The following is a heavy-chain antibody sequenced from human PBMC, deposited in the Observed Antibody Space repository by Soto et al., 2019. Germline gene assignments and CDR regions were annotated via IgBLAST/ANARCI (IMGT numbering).Heavy chain of an antibody. D-gene: IGHD3-22*01. Sequence: ASVKVSCKASGYTFTSYYMHWVRQAPGQGLEWMGIINPSGGSTSYAQKFQGRVTMTRDTSTSTVYMELSSLRSEDTAVYYCARDQARIYYDSSGYFSPPSNWLDPWGQGTLVTVSS. CDR1: GYTFTSYY. V-gene: IGHV1-46*01. CDR3: ARDQARIYYDSSGYFSPPSNWLDP. J-gene: IGHJ5*02. CDR2: INPSGGST.